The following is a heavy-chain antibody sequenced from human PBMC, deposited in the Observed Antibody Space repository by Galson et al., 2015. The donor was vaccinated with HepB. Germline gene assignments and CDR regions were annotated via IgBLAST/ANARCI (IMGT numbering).Heavy chain of an antibody. V-gene: IGHV3-11*04. J-gene: IGHJ4*02. CDR3: ARDSALFGETVFDY. CDR1: GFTFSDYY. CDR2: ISSSSSTI. Sequence: SLRLSCAASGFTFSDYYMSWIRQAPGKGLEWVSYISSSSSTIYYADSVKGRFTISRDNAKNSLYLQMNSLRDEDTAVYYCARDSALFGETVFDYWGQGTLVTVSS. D-gene: IGHD3-3*01.